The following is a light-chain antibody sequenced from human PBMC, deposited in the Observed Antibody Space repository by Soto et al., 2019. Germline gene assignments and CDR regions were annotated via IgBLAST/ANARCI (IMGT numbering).Light chain of an antibody. CDR1: QSVLSSSNNQNY. J-gene: IGKJ4*01. V-gene: IGKV4-1*01. CDR2: WAS. Sequence: DIVMTQSPDSLAVSLGERATINCKSSQSVLSSSNNQNYLTWYQQKPGQPPKMLIYWASTRQSGVPDRFSGGGSGTDFTLTISNLQAEDVAVYYCQQYYSAPLTFGGGTKVELK. CDR3: QQYYSAPLT.